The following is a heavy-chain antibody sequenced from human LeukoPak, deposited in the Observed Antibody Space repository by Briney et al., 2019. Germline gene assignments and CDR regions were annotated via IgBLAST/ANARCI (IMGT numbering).Heavy chain of an antibody. Sequence: GGSLRLSCAASGFTFSSYAMHWVRQAPGKGLEYVSVISSNGGSTYYADPVKGRFTISRDNSKNTLYLQMISLRDEDAAVYYCVKDFGDAYNYFDFWGQGTPVTVSS. CDR1: GFTFSSYA. V-gene: IGHV3-64D*09. D-gene: IGHD5-24*01. J-gene: IGHJ4*02. CDR2: ISSNGGST. CDR3: VKDFGDAYNYFDF.